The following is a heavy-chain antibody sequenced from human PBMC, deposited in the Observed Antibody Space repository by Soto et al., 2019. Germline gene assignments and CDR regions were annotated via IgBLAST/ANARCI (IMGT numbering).Heavy chain of an antibody. D-gene: IGHD6-19*01. CDR1: GFTFSKYA. V-gene: IGHV3-23*01. Sequence: GGSLRLSCAASGFTFSKYAMSWVRQAPGKGLEWVSGISGTGGSTYYADSVKGRFTISRDNSKNTLYLQMNSLRAEDTAVYSCAKDLRIAVAGNFDYWGQGTLVTVSS. CDR3: AKDLRIAVAGNFDY. CDR2: ISGTGGST. J-gene: IGHJ4*02.